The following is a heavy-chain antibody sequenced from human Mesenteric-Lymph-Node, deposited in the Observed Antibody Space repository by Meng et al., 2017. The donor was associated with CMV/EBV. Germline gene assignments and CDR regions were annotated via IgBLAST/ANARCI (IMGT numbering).Heavy chain of an antibody. D-gene: IGHD3-22*01. CDR1: GGSIISRGSY. J-gene: IGHJ4*02. V-gene: IGHV4-31*03. CDR3: ARDSSGYYHFDY. CDR2: IYYSGTT. Sequence: CTVSGGSIISRGSYWSWIRQHPGKGLEWIGYIYYSGTTYYNPSLKSRVTISVDTSKNQFSLKLNSVTAADTAVYYCARDSSGYYHFDYWGQGTLVTVSS.